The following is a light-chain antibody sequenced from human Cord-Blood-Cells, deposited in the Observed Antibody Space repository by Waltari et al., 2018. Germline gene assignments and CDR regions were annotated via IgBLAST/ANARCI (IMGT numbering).Light chain of an antibody. CDR1: SSDVGGYNY. Sequence: QSALTQPRSVSGSPGQSVTISCTGTSSDVGGYNYLSWYQQHPGKAPKLMIYDVSKRPSGVPDRFSGSKSGNTASLTISGLQAEDESYYYCCSYAGSYTFVFGGGTKLTVL. V-gene: IGLV2-11*01. CDR3: CSYAGSYTFV. J-gene: IGLJ2*01. CDR2: DVS.